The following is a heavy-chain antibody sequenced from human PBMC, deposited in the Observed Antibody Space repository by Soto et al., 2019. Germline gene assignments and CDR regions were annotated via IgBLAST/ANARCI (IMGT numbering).Heavy chain of an antibody. CDR2: IYYSGST. CDR1: GGSISSSSYY. D-gene: IGHD1-26*01. CDR3: ASHNRGVYSGSYNEVWSY. V-gene: IGHV4-39*01. Sequence: SETLSLTCTVSGGSISSSSYYWGWIRQPPGKGLEWIGSIYYSGSTYYNPSLKSRVTISVDTSKNQFSLKLSSVTAADTAVYYCASHNRGVYSGSYNEVWSYWGQGTLVTVSS. J-gene: IGHJ4*02.